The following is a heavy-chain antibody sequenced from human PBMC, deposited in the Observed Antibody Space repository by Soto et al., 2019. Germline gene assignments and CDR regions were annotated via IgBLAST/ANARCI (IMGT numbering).Heavy chain of an antibody. CDR3: ARAVDTAMVSHLDY. Sequence: SGTLSLTCTVSGGSISSGDYYWSWIRQPPGKGLEWIGYIYYSGSTYYNPTLKSRVTISVEASKNQFLLKLSSVTAADTAVYYCARAVDTAMVSHLDYWGQGTLVTVSS. J-gene: IGHJ4*02. V-gene: IGHV4-30-4*01. D-gene: IGHD5-18*01. CDR1: GGSISSGDYY. CDR2: IYYSGST.